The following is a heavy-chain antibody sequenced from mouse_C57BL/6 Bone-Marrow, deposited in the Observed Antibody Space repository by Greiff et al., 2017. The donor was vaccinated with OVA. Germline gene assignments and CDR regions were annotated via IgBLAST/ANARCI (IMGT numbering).Heavy chain of an antibody. CDR2: ISYSGST. D-gene: IGHD2-3*01. V-gene: IGHV3-1*01. CDR1: GYSITSGYD. CDR3: ARGRWLLHAMDY. Sequence: EVKLVESGPGMVKPSQSLSLTCTVTGYSITSGYDWHWIRHFPGNKLEWMGYISYSGSTNYNPSLKSRISITHDTSKNHFFLKLNSVTTEDTATYYCARGRWLLHAMDYWGQGTSVTVSS. J-gene: IGHJ4*01.